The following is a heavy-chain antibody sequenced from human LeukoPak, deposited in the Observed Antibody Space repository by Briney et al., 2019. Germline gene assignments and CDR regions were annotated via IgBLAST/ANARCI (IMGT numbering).Heavy chain of an antibody. CDR3: ARDRGITGTTDSNWFDP. J-gene: IGHJ5*02. CDR2: INHSGST. Sequence: SETLSLTCAVYGGSFSGYYWSWIRQPPGKGLEWIGEINHSGSTNYNPSLKSRVTISVDTSKNQFSLKLSSVTAADTAVYYCARDRGITGTTDSNWFDPWGQGTLVTVSS. CDR1: GGSFSGYY. V-gene: IGHV4-34*01. D-gene: IGHD1-7*01.